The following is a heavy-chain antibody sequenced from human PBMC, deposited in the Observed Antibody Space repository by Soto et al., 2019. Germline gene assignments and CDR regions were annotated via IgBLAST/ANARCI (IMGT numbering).Heavy chain of an antibody. J-gene: IGHJ4*02. CDR2: IIPIFGTA. V-gene: IGHV1-69*13. CDR3: ARDRVSGPENETWIQLWLTDY. Sequence: GASVKVSCKASGGTFSSYAISWVRQAPGQGLEWMGGIIPIFGTANYAQKFQGRVTITADESTSTAYMELSSLRSEDTAVYYCARDRVSGPENETWIQLWLTDYWGQGTLVTVSS. CDR1: GGTFSSYA. D-gene: IGHD5-18*01.